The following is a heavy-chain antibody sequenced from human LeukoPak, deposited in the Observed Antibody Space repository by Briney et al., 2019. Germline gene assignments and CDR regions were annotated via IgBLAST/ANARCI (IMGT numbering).Heavy chain of an antibody. V-gene: IGHV3-21*06. CDR1: GFTFTSYN. J-gene: IGHJ6*03. D-gene: IGHD1-26*01. CDR3: ARDPYSGNYGAYYYYYMDV. CDR2: ITSSSSYI. Sequence: GGSLRLSCAASGFTFTSYNMNWVRQAPGKGLEWVSSITSSSSYIYYADSVKGRFTISRDNAKNSLYLQMDRLRVEDTAVYYCARDPYSGNYGAYYYYYMDVWGKGTTVTISS.